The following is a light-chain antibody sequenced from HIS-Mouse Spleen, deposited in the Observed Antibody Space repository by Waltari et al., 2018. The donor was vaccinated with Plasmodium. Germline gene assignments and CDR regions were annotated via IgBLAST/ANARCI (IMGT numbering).Light chain of an antibody. J-gene: IGLJ2*01. CDR2: DDS. CDR3: QVWDSSSDHVV. Sequence: SYVLTQPPSVSVAPGKTARSTCGGNNIGRKSVHWYQQNPGQAPVLVVYDDSDRPSGIPERFSGSNSGNTATLTISRVEAGDEADYYCQVWDSSSDHVVFGGGTKLTVL. V-gene: IGLV3-21*03. CDR1: NIGRKS.